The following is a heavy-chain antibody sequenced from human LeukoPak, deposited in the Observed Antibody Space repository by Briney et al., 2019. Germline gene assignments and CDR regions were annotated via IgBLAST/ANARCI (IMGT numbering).Heavy chain of an antibody. D-gene: IGHD3-10*01. V-gene: IGHV3-66*01. CDR3: ARDVRKQGLWS. J-gene: IGHJ4*02. CDR2: IYSGDRT. CDR1: GFTVSTNY. Sequence: PGGSLRLSCAASGFTVSTNYMSWVRQAPGKGLEWVSIIYSGDRTDYADSLKGRFTISRDTSKNTLYLQMSSLRAEDRAVYYCARDVRKQGLWSWGQGTLVTVSS.